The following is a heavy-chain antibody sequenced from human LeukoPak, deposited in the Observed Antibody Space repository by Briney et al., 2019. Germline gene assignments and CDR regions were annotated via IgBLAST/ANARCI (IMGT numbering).Heavy chain of an antibody. Sequence: PGGSLRLSCAASGFSFSSYWMHWVRQAPGKGLVWVSRINRDGTMTTYGDSVQGRFTISRDNAKSTLFLQMNSLRPEDTAVYYCAITRDYDYGGQGTLVTVSS. CDR1: GFSFSSYW. CDR2: INRDGTMT. CDR3: AITRDYDY. J-gene: IGHJ4*02. V-gene: IGHV3-74*01.